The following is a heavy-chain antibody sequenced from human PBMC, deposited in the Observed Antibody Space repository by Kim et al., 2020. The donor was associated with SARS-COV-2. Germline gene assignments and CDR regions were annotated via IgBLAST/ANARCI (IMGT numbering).Heavy chain of an antibody. D-gene: IGHD2-21*02. V-gene: IGHV4-31*03. J-gene: IGHJ6*02. CDR2: IYYSGST. CDR3: ARSEIVVVTAIRNYYYGMDV. CDR1: GGSISSGGYY. Sequence: SETLSLTCTVSGGSISSGGYYWSWIRQHPGKGLEWIGYIYYSGSTYYNPSLKSRVTISVDTSKNQFSLKLSSVTAADTAVYYCARSEIVVVTAIRNYYYGMDVWGQGTTVTVSS.